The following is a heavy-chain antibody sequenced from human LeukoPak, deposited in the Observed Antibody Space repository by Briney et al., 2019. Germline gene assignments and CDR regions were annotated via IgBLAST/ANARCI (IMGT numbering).Heavy chain of an antibody. CDR2: IYYSGST. Sequence: SETLSLTCTVSGGSISSGDYYWSWIRQPPGKGLEWIGYIYYSGSTYYNPSLKSRVTISVDTSKNQFSLKLSSVTAADTAVYYRAREDCSGGSCYDDAFDIWGQGTMVTVSS. J-gene: IGHJ3*02. V-gene: IGHV4-30-4*08. CDR1: GGSISSGDYY. CDR3: AREDCSGGSCYDDAFDI. D-gene: IGHD2-15*01.